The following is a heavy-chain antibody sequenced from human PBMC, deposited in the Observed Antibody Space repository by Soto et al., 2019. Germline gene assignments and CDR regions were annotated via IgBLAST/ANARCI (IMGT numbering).Heavy chain of an antibody. Sequence: VQLVESGGGLVQPGGSLKLSCAASGFTFSGSGIHWVRQASGKGLEWVGRIRTKTNNYATAYAASVKGRFTISRDDSKNMAYLQMNSRKTEDTAVYYCTAMAGIDYWGQGTLVTVSS. J-gene: IGHJ4*02. CDR1: GFTFSGSG. D-gene: IGHD6-19*01. V-gene: IGHV3-73*02. CDR3: TAMAGIDY. CDR2: IRTKTNNYAT.